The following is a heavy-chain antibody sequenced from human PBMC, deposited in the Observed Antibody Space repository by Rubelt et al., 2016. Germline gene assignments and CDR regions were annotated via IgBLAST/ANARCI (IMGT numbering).Heavy chain of an antibody. CDR2: ISYDGSNK. Sequence: AAGFTFKNAWMHWVRQAPGKGLEWVAVISYDGSNKYYADSVKGRFTISRDNSKNTLYVQMNSLRGEDTSVYYCARNSQLLNYFDYWGQGTLVTVSS. V-gene: IGHV3-30-3*01. CDR3: ARNSQLLNYFDY. J-gene: IGHJ4*02. D-gene: IGHD1-26*01. CDR1: GFTFKNAW.